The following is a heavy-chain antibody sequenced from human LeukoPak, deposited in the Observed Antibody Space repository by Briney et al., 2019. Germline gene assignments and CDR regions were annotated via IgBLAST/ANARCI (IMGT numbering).Heavy chain of an antibody. Sequence: SETLSLTCTVSGGSISSSSYYWGWIRQPPGKGLEWIGSIYYSGSTYYNPSLKSRVTISVDTSKNQFSLKLSSVTAADTAVYYCARDGKKSLNWFDPWGQGTLVTVSS. CDR2: IYYSGST. J-gene: IGHJ5*02. V-gene: IGHV4-39*07. CDR3: ARDGKKSLNWFDP. D-gene: IGHD1-26*01. CDR1: GGSISSSSYY.